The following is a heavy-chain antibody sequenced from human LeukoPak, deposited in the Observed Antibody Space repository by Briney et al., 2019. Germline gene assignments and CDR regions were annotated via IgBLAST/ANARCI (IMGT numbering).Heavy chain of an antibody. CDR3: ARDRYYYDSSGYYRLDY. Sequence: SETLSLTCTVSGGSISSYYWSWIRQPAGKGLEWIVRIHTSGSTTYNPSLKSRVTMSVDMSNNQFSLKLSSVTAADTAVYYCARDRYYYDSSGYYRLDYCGQGTLVTVCS. CDR1: GGSISSYY. V-gene: IGHV4-4*07. CDR2: IHTSGST. J-gene: IGHJ4*02. D-gene: IGHD3-22*01.